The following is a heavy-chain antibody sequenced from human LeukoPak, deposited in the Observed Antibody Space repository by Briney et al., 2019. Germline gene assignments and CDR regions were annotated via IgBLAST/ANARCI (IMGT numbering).Heavy chain of an antibody. CDR3: ARGLALLWFGDTLDY. CDR2: INHSGST. CDR1: GGSFSGYY. Sequence: SETLSLTCAVYGGSFSGYYWSWIRQPPGKGLEWIGGINHSGSTNYNPSLKSRVTISVDTSKNQFSLKLSSVTAADTAVYYCARGLALLWFGDTLDYWGQGTLVTVSS. D-gene: IGHD3-10*01. V-gene: IGHV4-34*01. J-gene: IGHJ4*02.